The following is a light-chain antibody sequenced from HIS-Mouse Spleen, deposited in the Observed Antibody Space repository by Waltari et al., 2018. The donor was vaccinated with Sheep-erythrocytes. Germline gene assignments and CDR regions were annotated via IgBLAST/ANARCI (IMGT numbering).Light chain of an antibody. J-gene: IGLJ3*02. CDR3: CSYAGSYTWV. CDR2: DVS. Sequence: QSALTQPRSVSGSPGQSVTISCTGTSSDVGGYNYVSGYQQSPGKAPKLMIYDVSKRPSGVPDRFSGSKSGNTASLTISGLQAEDEADYYCCSYAGSYTWVFGGGTKLTVL. V-gene: IGLV2-11*01. CDR1: SSDVGGYNY.